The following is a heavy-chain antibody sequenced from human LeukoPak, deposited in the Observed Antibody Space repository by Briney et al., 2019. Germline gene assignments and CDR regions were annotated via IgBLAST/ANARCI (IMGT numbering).Heavy chain of an antibody. CDR3: ARSPTTVTRGDY. Sequence: ASVKVSRKASGHTFTNYGVSWVRQAPGQGLEWMGWINGYNGNTNYAQNLQGRVTMAADTSTNTAYMELRSLRSDDTAMYYCARSPTTVTRGDYWGQGTLVTVSS. CDR2: INGYNGNT. D-gene: IGHD4-17*01. CDR1: GHTFTNYG. J-gene: IGHJ4*02. V-gene: IGHV1-18*01.